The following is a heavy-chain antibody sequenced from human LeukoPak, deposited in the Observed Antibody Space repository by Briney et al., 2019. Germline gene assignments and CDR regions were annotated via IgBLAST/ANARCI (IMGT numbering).Heavy chain of an antibody. D-gene: IGHD2-2*01. CDR2: IYTSGST. CDR3: AREPFRYCSSTSCLSLFDY. J-gene: IGHJ4*02. CDR1: GGSISSGSYY. Sequence: PSQTLSLTCTVSGGSISSGSYYWSWIRQPAGKGLEWIGRIYTSGSTNYNPSLKSRVTISVDTSKNQFSLKLSSVTAADTAVYYCAREPFRYCSSTSCLSLFDYWGQGTLVTVSS. V-gene: IGHV4-61*02.